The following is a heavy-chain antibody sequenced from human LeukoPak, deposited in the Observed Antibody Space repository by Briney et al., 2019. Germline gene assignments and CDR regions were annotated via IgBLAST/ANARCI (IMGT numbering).Heavy chain of an antibody. CDR3: TRENRPFCPFAY. CDR1: GGSISSRSYY. D-gene: IGHD2/OR15-2a*01. J-gene: IGHJ4*02. V-gene: IGHV4-39*07. CDR2: IFYSGST. Sequence: PSETLSLTCTVSGGSISSRSYYWGWLRQPPGKGLEWIASIFYSGSTYHNPSLKSRVTISVDTSKSQFSLNLTSVTDADTAVYYCTRENRPFCPFAYWGQGVLATVSS.